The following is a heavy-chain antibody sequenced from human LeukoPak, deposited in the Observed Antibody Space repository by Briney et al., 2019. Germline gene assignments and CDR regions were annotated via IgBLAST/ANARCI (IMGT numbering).Heavy chain of an antibody. CDR2: VYFSGST. D-gene: IGHD2-21*01. V-gene: IGHV4-39*01. CDR1: GASISSRDHY. J-gene: IGHJ4*02. CDR3: ARGVEMWSYFDS. Sequence: SETLSLTRSVSGASISSRDHYWAWIRQPPGKGLEWIGCVYFSGSTYYKASLKSRLTISVDTSKNQFSLTLKSVTAADTSVYYCARGVEMWSYFDSWGQGTPVIVS.